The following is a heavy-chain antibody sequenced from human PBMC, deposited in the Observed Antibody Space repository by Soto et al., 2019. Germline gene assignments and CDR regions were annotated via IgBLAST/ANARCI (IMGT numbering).Heavy chain of an antibody. CDR2: IIPLFGKA. CDR1: GGTFSRYA. Sequence: QVQLVQSGAEVKKPGSSVKVSSKASGGTFSRYAISWVRQAPGQGLEWMGGIIPLFGKANYAQKFQGRVTITADESTSTAYMELSSLRSEDTAVYYCARDGTLYDSSGYYYLYWGQGTLVTVSS. D-gene: IGHD3-22*01. V-gene: IGHV1-69*01. CDR3: ARDGTLYDSSGYYYLY. J-gene: IGHJ4*02.